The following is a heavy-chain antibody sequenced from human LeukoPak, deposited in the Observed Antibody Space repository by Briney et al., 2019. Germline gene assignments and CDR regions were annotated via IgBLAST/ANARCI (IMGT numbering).Heavy chain of an antibody. D-gene: IGHD3-10*01. CDR1: GVTFSNYA. Sequence: GGSLRLSCAASGVTFSNYAMSWVRQAPGKGLEWVSAISGSGVSTYYADSVKGRFTISRDNSKNTLYLQMNGLRAEDTAVYYCAKDPRGYYYGMDVWGKGTTVTVSS. CDR3: AKDPRGYYYGMDV. V-gene: IGHV3-23*01. J-gene: IGHJ6*04. CDR2: ISGSGVST.